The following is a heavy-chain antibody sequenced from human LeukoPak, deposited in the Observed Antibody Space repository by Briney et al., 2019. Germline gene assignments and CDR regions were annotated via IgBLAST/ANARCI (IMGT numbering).Heavy chain of an antibody. Sequence: ASVKVSCKASGGTFSSYAISWVRQAPGQGLEWMRRIIPILGIANYAQKFQGRVTITADKSTSTAYMELSSLRSEDTAVYYCARLYGSGSPNWFDPWGQGTLVTVSS. CDR3: ARLYGSGSPNWFDP. D-gene: IGHD3-10*01. V-gene: IGHV1-69*04. J-gene: IGHJ5*02. CDR2: IIPILGIA. CDR1: GGTFSSYA.